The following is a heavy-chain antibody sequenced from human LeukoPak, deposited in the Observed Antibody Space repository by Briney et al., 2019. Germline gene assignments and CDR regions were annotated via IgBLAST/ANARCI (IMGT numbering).Heavy chain of an antibody. CDR3: ARDTASIYYDSSGYYYGGFDY. Sequence: SVKVSCTASGGTFIIYAISWVRQAPGQGLEWMGGIIPIFGTANYAQKFQGRVTITADESTSTAYMELSSLRSEDTAVYYCARDTASIYYDSSGYYYGGFDYWGQGTLVTVSS. CDR1: GGTFIIYA. D-gene: IGHD3-22*01. J-gene: IGHJ4*02. CDR2: IIPIFGTA. V-gene: IGHV1-69*13.